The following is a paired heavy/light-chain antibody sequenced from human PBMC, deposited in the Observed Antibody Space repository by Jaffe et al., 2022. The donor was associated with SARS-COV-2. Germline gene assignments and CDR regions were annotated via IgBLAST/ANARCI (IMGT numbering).Light chain of an antibody. CDR1: QSVLYSANNNNY. CDR2: WAS. V-gene: IGKV4-1*01. CDR3: QQYFSPPLT. Sequence: DIVMTQSPDSLAVSLGERATINCKSSQSVLYSANNNNYLAWYQQKPRQPPKLLIYWASTRESGVPDRFSGSGSGTDFTLTISSLQAEDVAVYYCQQYFSPPLTFGGGTKVEIK. J-gene: IGKJ4*01.
Heavy chain of an antibody. D-gene: IGHD1-20*01. Sequence: QVQLQESGPGLVKPAETLSLTCTVSPGSMTSSLYQWNWIRQPAGKGLEWIGRIFESGSTNYNPSLESRVIISKDASKNQFSLKMKSVTAADTAVYYCARGRTITGLGYWGQGTLVTVSS. CDR1: PGSMTSSLYQ. V-gene: IGHV4-61*02. CDR3: ARGRTITGLGY. J-gene: IGHJ4*02. CDR2: IFESGST.